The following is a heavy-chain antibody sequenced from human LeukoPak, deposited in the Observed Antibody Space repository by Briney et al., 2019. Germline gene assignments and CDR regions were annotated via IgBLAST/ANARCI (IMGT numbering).Heavy chain of an antibody. CDR3: ASRPYCSGGSCYSESRWFDP. CDR2: IYSSGRT. D-gene: IGHD2-15*01. CDR1: GGSISSGPYY. V-gene: IGHV4-61*02. Sequence: PSQTLSLTCTVSGGSISSGPYYWSWIRQPAGKGLEWIGRIYSSGRTNYNPSLKSRVTISLDTSKNQFSLKLSSVTAADTAVYYCASRPYCSGGSCYSESRWFDPWGQGTLVTVSS. J-gene: IGHJ5*02.